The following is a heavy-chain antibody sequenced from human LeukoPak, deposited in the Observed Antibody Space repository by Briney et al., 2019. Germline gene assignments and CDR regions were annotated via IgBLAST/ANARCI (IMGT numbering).Heavy chain of an antibody. Sequence: PGGSLSLACAASGFTFSSYEMNWVRQAPGKGLEWVSKISSSRSAIYYADSVKGRFTIFRDNAKSTLYLQMNSLRVEDTAVYYCARGGRLGYWGQVNLMNVSS. CDR2: ISSSRSAI. CDR3: ARGGRLGY. J-gene: IGHJ4*02. CDR1: GFTFSSYE. V-gene: IGHV3-48*03.